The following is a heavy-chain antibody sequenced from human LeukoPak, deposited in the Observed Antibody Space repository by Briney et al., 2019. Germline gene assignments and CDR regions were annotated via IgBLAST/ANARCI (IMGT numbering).Heavy chain of an antibody. CDR1: GFIFDDYA. D-gene: IGHD1-7*01. CDR2: ISWNSASI. V-gene: IGHV3-9*01. J-gene: IGHJ4*02. CDR3: AREDDWNYEDY. Sequence: SLRLSCAASGFIFDDYAMHWVRQAPGKGLEWVSGISWNSASIGYADSVKGRFTISRDNAKNSLYLQMNSLRAEDTAIYFCAREDDWNYEDYWGQGTLVTVSS.